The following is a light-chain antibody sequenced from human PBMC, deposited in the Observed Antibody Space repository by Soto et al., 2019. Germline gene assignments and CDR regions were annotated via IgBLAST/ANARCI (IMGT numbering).Light chain of an antibody. V-gene: IGLV2-14*01. CDR1: SSDIGDYDY. CDR3: NSYATGNTRG. J-gene: IGLJ1*01. CDR2: EVS. Sequence: QSVPTQPASVSGSPGQSITISWTGSSSDIGDYDYVSGYQQHTGKAPKVLISEVSNRPSGVANRLSGSKSGNTASLTISGLQAEDEADYYCNSYATGNTRGFGTGTKVTVL.